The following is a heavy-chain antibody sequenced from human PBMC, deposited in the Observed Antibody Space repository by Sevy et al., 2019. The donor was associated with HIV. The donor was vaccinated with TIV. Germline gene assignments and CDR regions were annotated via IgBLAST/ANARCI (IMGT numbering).Heavy chain of an antibody. V-gene: IGHV3-23*01. CDR2: ISGSGGST. J-gene: IGHJ4*02. Sequence: GGSLRLSCAASGFTFSSYAMSWVRQAPGKGLEWVSAISGSGGSTYYADSVKGRFTISRDNSKNTLYLQMNGLRAEDTAVYYCANSWPSTVTTGGFVDYWGQGTLVTVSS. CDR1: GFTFSSYA. D-gene: IGHD4-17*01. CDR3: ANSWPSTVTTGGFVDY.